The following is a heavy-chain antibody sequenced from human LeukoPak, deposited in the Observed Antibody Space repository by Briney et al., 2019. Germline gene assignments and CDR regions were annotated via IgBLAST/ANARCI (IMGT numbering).Heavy chain of an antibody. CDR3: ARSGSGSYYGAFDI. D-gene: IGHD3-10*01. CDR2: ISAYNGNT. CDR1: GYTFTSYG. Sequence: ASVKVSCKASGYTFTSYGIIWVRQAPGQGLEWMGWISAYNGNTNYAQKLQGRVTMTTDTSTSTAYMELRSLRPDDTAVYYCARSGSGSYYGAFDIWGQRTLVTVSS. J-gene: IGHJ3*02. V-gene: IGHV1-18*01.